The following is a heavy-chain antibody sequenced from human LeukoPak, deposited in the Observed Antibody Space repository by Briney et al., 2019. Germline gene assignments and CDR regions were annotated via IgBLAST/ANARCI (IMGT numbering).Heavy chain of an antibody. Sequence: GRSLRLSCAASGFTFSSYGMHWVRQAPGKGLEWVAVISYDGSNKYYADSVKGRFNISRENSKNTLYLQMNSLGAEDTAVYYCAKSYGDYVMAYYYGMDVWGKGTTVTVSS. V-gene: IGHV3-30*18. CDR1: GFTFSSYG. CDR2: ISYDGSNK. CDR3: AKSYGDYVMAYYYGMDV. D-gene: IGHD4-17*01. J-gene: IGHJ6*04.